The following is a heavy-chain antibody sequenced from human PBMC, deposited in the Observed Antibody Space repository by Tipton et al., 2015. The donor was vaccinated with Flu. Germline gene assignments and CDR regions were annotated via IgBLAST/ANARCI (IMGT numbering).Heavy chain of an antibody. CDR3: ARGYSSSWYFRY. J-gene: IGHJ4*02. Sequence: SLRLSCAASGFTFSSYEMNWVRQAPGKGLEWVSYISSSGSTIYYADSVKGRFTISRDNAKNSLYLQMNSLRAEDTAVYYCARGYSSSWYFRYWGQGTLVTVSS. CDR1: GFTFSSYE. V-gene: IGHV3-48*03. CDR2: ISSSGSTI. D-gene: IGHD6-13*01.